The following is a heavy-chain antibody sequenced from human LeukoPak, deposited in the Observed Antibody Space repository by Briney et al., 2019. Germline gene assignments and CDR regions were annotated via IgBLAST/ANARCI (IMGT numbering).Heavy chain of an antibody. CDR2: IYCSGST. J-gene: IGHJ4*02. V-gene: IGHV4-59*08. CDR3: AGHRGGGLLAY. Sequence: PSETLSLTCTVSGGSISSYYWSWIRLPPGKGLEWIGYIYCSGSTNYNPSLKSRVTISVDTSKNQFSLKLSSVTAADTAVYYCAGHRGGGLLAYWGQGTLVTVSS. D-gene: IGHD1-26*01. CDR1: GGSISSYY.